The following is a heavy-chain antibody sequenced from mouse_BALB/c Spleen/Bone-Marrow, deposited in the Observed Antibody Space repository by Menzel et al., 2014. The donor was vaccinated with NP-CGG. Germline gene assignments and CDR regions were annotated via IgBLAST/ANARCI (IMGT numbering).Heavy chain of an antibody. Sequence: VQLVESGPGQVAPSRSLSITCTVSGFSLSRYSVHWVRQPPGKGLEWLGVIWGGGSTDYNLGLKSRLSISKDNSKSQVFLKMNSLQTDDTATYYCTRFITTGAMNYWGQATSVTVSS. J-gene: IGHJ4*01. CDR3: TRFITTGAMNY. CDR1: GFSLSRYS. CDR2: IWGGGST. D-gene: IGHD1-1*01. V-gene: IGHV2-6-4*01.